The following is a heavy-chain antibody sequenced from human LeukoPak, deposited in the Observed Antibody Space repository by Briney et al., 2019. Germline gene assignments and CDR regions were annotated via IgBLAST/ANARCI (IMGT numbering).Heavy chain of an antibody. Sequence: GASVKVSCKASGYAFTGYYMHWVRQAPGQGLEWMGWINPNSGGTNYAQKFQGRVTMTRDTSISTAYMELSRLRSDDTALYHCASGRWEPYDAFDIWGQGTMVTVSS. V-gene: IGHV1-2*02. CDR1: GYAFTGYY. CDR3: ASGRWEPYDAFDI. J-gene: IGHJ3*02. CDR2: INPNSGGT. D-gene: IGHD1-26*01.